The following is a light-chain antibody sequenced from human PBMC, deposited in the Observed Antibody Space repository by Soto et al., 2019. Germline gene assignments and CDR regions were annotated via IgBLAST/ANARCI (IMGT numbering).Light chain of an antibody. J-gene: IGKJ5*01. CDR1: QVISTS. Sequence: DIQLTQAPSFLSPSRGESVTITCRASQVISTSLAWYKVKXGKAPKXXSYAASTLESGVPSRFSATVSGTEFSLTITSLKPEDFETYYCQQLFDSPITFGQGTRLEIK. CDR2: AAS. CDR3: QQLFDSPIT. V-gene: IGKV1-9*01.